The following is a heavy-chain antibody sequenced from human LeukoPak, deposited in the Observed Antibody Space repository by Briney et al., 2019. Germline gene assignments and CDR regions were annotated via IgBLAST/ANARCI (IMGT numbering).Heavy chain of an antibody. Sequence: GGSLRLSCAASGFTFNTFNMNWVRQAPGKGLEWVSSITSGGDYIYHADSVKGRFTISRDNAKNSLYLQMNSLRAEDTAVYYCARDRGSGSYSDYWGQGTLVTVSS. D-gene: IGHD3-10*01. J-gene: IGHJ4*02. CDR3: ARDRGSGSYSDY. V-gene: IGHV3-21*01. CDR2: ITSGGDYI. CDR1: GFTFNTFN.